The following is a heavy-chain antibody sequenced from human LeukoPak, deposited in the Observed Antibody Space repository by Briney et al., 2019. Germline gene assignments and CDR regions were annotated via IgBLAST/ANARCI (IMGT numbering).Heavy chain of an antibody. Sequence: SVKVSCKASGGTFSSYAISWVRQAPGQGLEWMGRIIPILGIANYAQKFQGRVTITADKSTSTAYMELSSLRSEDTAVYYCAGYYYDSSGYYLPYYFGYWGQGTLVTVSS. CDR3: AGYYYDSSGYYLPYYFGY. J-gene: IGHJ4*02. D-gene: IGHD3-22*01. V-gene: IGHV1-69*04. CDR2: IIPILGIA. CDR1: GGTFSSYA.